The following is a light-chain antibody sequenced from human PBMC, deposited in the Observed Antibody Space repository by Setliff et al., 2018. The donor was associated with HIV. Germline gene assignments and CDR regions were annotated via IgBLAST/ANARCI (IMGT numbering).Light chain of an antibody. Sequence: QSALTQPRSVSGSPGQSVTMSCTGTSSDVGGYNYVSWYQRHPGKAPKLMIYDVSKRPSGVPDRFSGSKSGNTAFLTISGLQGEDEADYYCCSYAGSYTVLFGGGTKVTVL. V-gene: IGLV2-11*01. CDR1: SSDVGGYNY. J-gene: IGLJ2*01. CDR3: CSYAGSYTVL. CDR2: DVS.